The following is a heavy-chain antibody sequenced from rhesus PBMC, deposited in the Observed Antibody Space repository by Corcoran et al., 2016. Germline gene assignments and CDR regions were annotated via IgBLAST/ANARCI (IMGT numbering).Heavy chain of an antibody. J-gene: IGHJ4*01. D-gene: IGHD1-44*01. CDR3: ARRLVGTFDY. V-gene: IGHV4-122*02. Sequence: QVQLQESGPGLVKPSETLSLTCAVSGGSISSSYYYWSWIRQAPGKGLEWIGYISYSGSTSYNPSLKNRVTISRDTSKNQFSLKLSSVTAADTAVYYCARRLVGTFDYWGQGVLVTVSS. CDR1: GGSISSSYYY. CDR2: ISYSGST.